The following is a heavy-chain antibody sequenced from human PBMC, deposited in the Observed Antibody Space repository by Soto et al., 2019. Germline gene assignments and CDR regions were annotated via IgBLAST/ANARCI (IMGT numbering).Heavy chain of an antibody. CDR3: ARDGNCSGGDCYDTYNWFDP. D-gene: IGHD2-21*01. V-gene: IGHV1-69*08. CDR1: GGTFSTYT. Sequence: QVQLVQSGAEVKKPGSSVKVSCKASGGTFSTYTVTWVRQAPGQGLEWMGRIIPILEIANYAQKFQGRVTITADKSTNRAYMELSSLRSEDTAVYYCARDGNCSGGDCYDTYNWFDPWGQGTLVTVSS. CDR2: IIPILEIA. J-gene: IGHJ5*02.